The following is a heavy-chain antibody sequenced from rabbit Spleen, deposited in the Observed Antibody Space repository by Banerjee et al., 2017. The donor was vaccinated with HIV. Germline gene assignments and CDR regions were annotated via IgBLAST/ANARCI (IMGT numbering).Heavy chain of an antibody. CDR2: IGAGVSYTT. J-gene: IGHJ6*01. CDR1: GFSFSSSYY. CDR3: ARDSGTSFSSYGMDL. V-gene: IGHV1S45*01. Sequence: QEQLVESGGGLVQPEGSLTLTCTASGFSFSSSYYMCWVRQPPGKGPEWIACIGAGVSYTTYYATWAKGRFTISKTSSTTVTLQMTSLTAADTATYFCARDSGTSFSSYGMDLWGPGTLVTVS. D-gene: IGHD8-1*01.